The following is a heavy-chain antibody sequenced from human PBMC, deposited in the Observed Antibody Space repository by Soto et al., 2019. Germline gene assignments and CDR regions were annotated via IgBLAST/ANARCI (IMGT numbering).Heavy chain of an antibody. CDR2: IIPIFGTA. CDR1: GGTFRSYA. V-gene: IGHV1-69*01. CDR3: ARDPANCSGGSCYSEGVN. Sequence: QVQLVQSGAAVKKPGSSVKVSCKASGGTFRSYAISWVRQAPGQGLEWMGGIIPIFGTANYAQKFQGRVTITADESTSTAYMELSSLRSEDTAVYYCARDPANCSGGSCYSEGVNWGQGTLVTVSS. D-gene: IGHD2-15*01. J-gene: IGHJ4*02.